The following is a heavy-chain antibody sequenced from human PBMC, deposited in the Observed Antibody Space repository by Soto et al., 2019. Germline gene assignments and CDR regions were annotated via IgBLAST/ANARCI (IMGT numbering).Heavy chain of an antibody. D-gene: IGHD2-15*01. V-gene: IGHV1-18*01. J-gene: IGHJ4*02. CDR2: ITPNNGDT. CDR3: ARLAPCIGGICYCRPGDF. Sequence: QVQLQQSGAEVKKPGASLKVSCKASGYSFATYGISWVRQAPGQGLQWMGWITPNNGDTNYAQRLQGRLTMTTDTSTNTAYMELRSLRSDGAAVYFGARLAPCIGGICYCRPGDFWGQGTLVTVSS. CDR1: GYSFATYG.